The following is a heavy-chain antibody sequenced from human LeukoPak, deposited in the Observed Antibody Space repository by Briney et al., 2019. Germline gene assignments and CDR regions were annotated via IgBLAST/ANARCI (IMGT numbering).Heavy chain of an antibody. CDR3: ARDLGVVAGSFYYYYMDV. CDR2: IYSGGTT. J-gene: IGHJ6*03. CDR1: GFTVSSNY. Sequence: PGGSLRLSCAASGFTVSSNYINWVRQAPGKGLEWVSLIYSGGTTYYADSVKGRFTISRDNSKNTVRLQMNNLRAEDTALYYCARDLGVVAGSFYYYYMDVWGRGTTVTVSS. V-gene: IGHV3-53*01. D-gene: IGHD2-2*01.